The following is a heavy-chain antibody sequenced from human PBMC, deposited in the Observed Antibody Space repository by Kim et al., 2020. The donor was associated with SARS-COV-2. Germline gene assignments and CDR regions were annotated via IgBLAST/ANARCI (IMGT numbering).Heavy chain of an antibody. CDR3: AGEGYCSGGSCPQGGDYYYGMDV. V-gene: IGHV4-34*01. J-gene: IGHJ6*02. CDR1: GGSFSGYY. Sequence: SETLSLTCAVYGGSFSGYYWSLIRQPPGKGLEWIGEINHSGSTNYNPSLKSRVTISVDTSKNQFSLKLSSVTAADTAVYYCAGEGYCSGGSCPQGGDYYYGMDVWGQGTTVTVSS. CDR2: INHSGST. D-gene: IGHD2-15*01.